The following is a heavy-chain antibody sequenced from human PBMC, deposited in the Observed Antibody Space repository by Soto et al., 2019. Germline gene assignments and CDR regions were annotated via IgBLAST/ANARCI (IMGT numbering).Heavy chain of an antibody. J-gene: IGHJ6*03. CDR2: ISGSGGST. V-gene: IGHV3-23*01. CDR3: AKGGELEWLFWNYYYYYMDV. CDR1: GFTFSSYA. Sequence: GGSLRLSCAASGFTFSSYAMSWVRQAPGKGLEWVSAISGSGGSTYYADSVKGRFTISRDNSKNTLYLQMNSLRAEDTAVYYCAKGGELEWLFWNYYYYYMDVWGKGTTVTVSS. D-gene: IGHD3-3*01.